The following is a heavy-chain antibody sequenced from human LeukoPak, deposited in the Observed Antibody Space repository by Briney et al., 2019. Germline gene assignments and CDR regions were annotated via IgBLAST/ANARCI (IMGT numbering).Heavy chain of an antibody. Sequence: SETLSLTCAVYGGSFSGYYWSWIRQPPGKGLEWIGEINHSGSTNYNPSLKSRVTISVDTSKNQFFLKLSSVTAADTAVYYCARDHCSGGSCFDYWGQGTLVTVSS. D-gene: IGHD2-15*01. CDR1: GGSFSGYY. J-gene: IGHJ4*02. CDR3: ARDHCSGGSCFDY. CDR2: INHSGST. V-gene: IGHV4-34*01.